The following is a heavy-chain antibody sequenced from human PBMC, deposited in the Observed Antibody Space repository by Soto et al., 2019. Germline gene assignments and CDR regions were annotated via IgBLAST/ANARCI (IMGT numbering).Heavy chain of an antibody. CDR1: GFTFSSYS. D-gene: IGHD3-22*01. J-gene: IGHJ4*02. CDR3: ARSPKESSGYFYS. V-gene: IGHV3-21*01. CDR2: ITSSSSYI. Sequence: EVQLVESGGGLVKPGGPLRLSCAASGFTFSSYSMNWVRQAPGKGPEWVSSITSSSSYIKYADSVKGRFTISRDNAKNSMYLQMHSLRAEDTSVYYWARSPKESSGYFYSWGQGTLVTVAS.